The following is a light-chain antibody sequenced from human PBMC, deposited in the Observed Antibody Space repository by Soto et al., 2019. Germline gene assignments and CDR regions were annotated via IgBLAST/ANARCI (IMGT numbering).Light chain of an antibody. Sequence: DIQMTQSPSSLSASVGDRVTITCRASQSSSSYLNWYQQKPGKAPKLLIYAASSLRSGVPSRFSGSGSRTDFTLTISSLQPEDFATYYCQQRKTFGQGTKVEIK. CDR1: QSSSSY. CDR2: AAS. V-gene: IGKV1-39*01. J-gene: IGKJ1*01. CDR3: QQRKT.